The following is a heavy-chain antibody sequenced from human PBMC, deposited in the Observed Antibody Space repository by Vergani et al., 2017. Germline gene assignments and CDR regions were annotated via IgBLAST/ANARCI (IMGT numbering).Heavy chain of an antibody. V-gene: IGHV4-61*02. CDR1: GGSISSGSYY. CDR2: IYTSGST. D-gene: IGHD5-18*01. Sequence: QVQLQESGPGLVKPSQTLSLTCTVSGGSISSGSYYWSWIRQPAGKGLEWIGRIYTSGSTNYHPSLKSRVTISVDTSKNQFSLKLSYVTAADTAVYYCARGEAPGYSYGDYYGMDVWGQGTTVTVSS. CDR3: ARGEAPGYSYGDYYGMDV. J-gene: IGHJ6*02.